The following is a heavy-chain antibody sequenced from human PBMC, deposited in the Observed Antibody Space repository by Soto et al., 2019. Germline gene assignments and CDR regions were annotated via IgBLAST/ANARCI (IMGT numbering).Heavy chain of an antibody. CDR3: ARSQGSSTSLEIYYYYYYGMDV. CDR1: GGTFISYA. D-gene: IGHD2-2*01. J-gene: IGHJ6*02. CDR2: IIPISGTA. Sequence: QVQLVQSGSEVKKPGSSVKVSCKASGGTFISYAISWVRQAPGQGLEWMGGIIPISGTANYAQKFQGRVTITADESTSTVYMELSRLRSEDTAVYFCARSQGSSTSLEIYYYYYYGMDVWGQGTTVTVSS. V-gene: IGHV1-69*01.